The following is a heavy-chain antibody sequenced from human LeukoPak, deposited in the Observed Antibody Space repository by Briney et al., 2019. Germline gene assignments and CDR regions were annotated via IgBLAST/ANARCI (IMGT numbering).Heavy chain of an antibody. CDR3: ARGAHYYDSKGANAFDI. J-gene: IGHJ3*02. Sequence: ASVKVSCKASGYTFTSYGISWVRQAPGQGLEWMGWISAYNGNTNYAQKLQGRVTMTTDTSTSTAYMELRSLRSDDTAVYYCARGAHYYDSKGANAFDIWGQGTMVTVSS. D-gene: IGHD3-22*01. CDR2: ISAYNGNT. CDR1: GYTFTSYG. V-gene: IGHV1-18*01.